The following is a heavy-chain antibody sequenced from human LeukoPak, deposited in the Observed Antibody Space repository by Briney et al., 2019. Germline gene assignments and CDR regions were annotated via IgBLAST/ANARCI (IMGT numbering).Heavy chain of an antibody. CDR3: LRLGAGGDGWELLSMFDY. CDR2: IYPSDFDT. CDR1: GYSFTNYW. V-gene: IGHV5-51*01. Sequence: GESPKISCKGSGYSFTNYWIGLVRQLPGKGLEWMGIIYPSDFDTRYSPSFQGQVTISADRSISTAYLQWTTLKASDTAMYYCLRLGAGGDGWELLSMFDYWGQGTLVTVSS. J-gene: IGHJ4*02. D-gene: IGHD2-15*01.